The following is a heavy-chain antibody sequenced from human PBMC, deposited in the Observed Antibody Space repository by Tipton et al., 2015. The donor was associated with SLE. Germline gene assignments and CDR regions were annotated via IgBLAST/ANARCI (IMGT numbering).Heavy chain of an antibody. V-gene: IGHV4-34*01. Sequence: TLSLTCAMEGEHFTAYYWGWIRQSPGKGLEWIGTIYHSGSTYYNPSLKSRVTISVDTSKNQFSLKLSSVTAADTAVYYCARVGFDYYGSGSFQFDPWGQGTLVSVSS. CDR1: GEHFTAYY. D-gene: IGHD3-10*01. CDR3: ARVGFDYYGSGSFQFDP. CDR2: IYHSGST. J-gene: IGHJ5*02.